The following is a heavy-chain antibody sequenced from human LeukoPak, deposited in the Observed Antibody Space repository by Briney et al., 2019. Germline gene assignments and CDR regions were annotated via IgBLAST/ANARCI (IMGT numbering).Heavy chain of an antibody. J-gene: IGHJ4*02. CDR3: ARDERLLSFLK. D-gene: IGHD3-3*01. Sequence: QPGGSLRLSCAASGFTFRSYAMTWVRQAPGKGLEWVSGITCSGGSTYYADSVKRRFTISRDNSKNTLYLQMNSLRAEDTAIYYCARDERLLSFLKWGQGTLVTVSS. CDR2: ITCSGGST. CDR1: GFTFRSYA. V-gene: IGHV3-23*01.